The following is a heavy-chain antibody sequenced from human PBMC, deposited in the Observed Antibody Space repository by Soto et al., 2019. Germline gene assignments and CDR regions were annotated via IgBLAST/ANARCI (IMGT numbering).Heavy chain of an antibody. CDR1: GFTVSSNY. CDR3: ASCPYYGSGSYYQQPYYGMDV. CDR2: IYSGGST. Sequence: GGSLKLSSAASGFTVSSNYMSWVRQAPGKGLEWVSVIYSGGSTYYADSVKGRFTISRDNSKNTLYLQMNSLRAEDTAVYYCASCPYYGSGSYYQQPYYGMDVWGQGTKVTVSS. J-gene: IGHJ6*02. V-gene: IGHV3-53*01. D-gene: IGHD3-10*01.